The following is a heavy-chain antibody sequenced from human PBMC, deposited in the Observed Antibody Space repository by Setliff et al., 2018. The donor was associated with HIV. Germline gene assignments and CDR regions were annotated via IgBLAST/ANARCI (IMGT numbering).Heavy chain of an antibody. V-gene: IGHV4-34*01. Sequence: SETLSLTCAVSGGSFNGYYWSWIRQPPGKGLEWIGEINQSGGINYNPYLKSRVTISIDTFKNQFSMKLYSVTAADTAVYYCATASGYDLFMGAFDIWGQGTMVTVSS. CDR1: GGSFNGYY. J-gene: IGHJ3*02. CDR2: INQSGGI. CDR3: ATASGYDLFMGAFDI. D-gene: IGHD5-12*01.